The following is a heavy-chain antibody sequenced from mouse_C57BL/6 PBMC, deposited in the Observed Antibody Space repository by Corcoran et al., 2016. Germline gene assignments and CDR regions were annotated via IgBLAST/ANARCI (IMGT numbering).Heavy chain of an antibody. J-gene: IGHJ4*01. CDR1: GYTFTDYY. CDR3: ARRGVGYVRYYAMDY. Sequence: EVQLQQSGPELVKPGASVKISCKASGYTFTDYYMNWVKQSHGKSLEWIGDINPNNGGTSYNQKFKGKATLTVDKSSSTAYMELRSLTSEDSAVYYCARRGVGYVRYYAMDYWGQGTSVTVSS. CDR2: INPNNGGT. D-gene: IGHD3-2*02. V-gene: IGHV1-26*01.